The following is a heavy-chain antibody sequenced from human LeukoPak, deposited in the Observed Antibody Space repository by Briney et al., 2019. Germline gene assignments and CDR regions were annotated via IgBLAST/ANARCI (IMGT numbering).Heavy chain of an antibody. CDR2: ISGNGDYT. CDR1: GFAFSSFA. J-gene: IGHJ4*02. Sequence: GGSLRLSCVASGFAFSSFAMSWFRQAPGKRLEWVSSISGNGDYTYYADSVKGRFTISRDNAKNSLYLQMNSLRAEDTAVYYCARDLAVAGTGSFFDYWGQGTLVTVSS. D-gene: IGHD6-19*01. CDR3: ARDLAVAGTGSFFDY. V-gene: IGHV3-21*01.